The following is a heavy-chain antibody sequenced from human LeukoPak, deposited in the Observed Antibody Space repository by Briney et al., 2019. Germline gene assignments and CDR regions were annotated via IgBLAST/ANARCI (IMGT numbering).Heavy chain of an antibody. CDR3: TKDGGSGSYYSPSHFDY. V-gene: IGHV3-9*03. D-gene: IGHD3-10*01. Sequence: GRSLRIXCAASGFTFDDYAMHWVRQAPGKGLEWVSGISWNSGSIGYADSVKGRFTISRDNAKNSLYLQMNSLRAEDMALYYCTKDGGSGSYYSPSHFDYWGQGTLVTVSS. CDR1: GFTFDDYA. CDR2: ISWNSGSI. J-gene: IGHJ4*02.